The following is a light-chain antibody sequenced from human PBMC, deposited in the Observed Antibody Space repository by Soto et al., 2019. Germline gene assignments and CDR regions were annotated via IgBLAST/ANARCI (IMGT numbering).Light chain of an antibody. V-gene: IGKV3-20*01. CDR2: GAS. CDR3: QQYGSSPPRLP. Sequence: DIVLKQSPGTVSLSQRERATLSCRASQSVSSSYLAWYQQKPGQAPRLLIYGASSRATGIPDRFSGSGSGTDFTLTISRLEPEDFAVYYCQQYGSSPPRLPSGGGTKVDIK. J-gene: IGKJ4*01. CDR1: QSVSSSY.